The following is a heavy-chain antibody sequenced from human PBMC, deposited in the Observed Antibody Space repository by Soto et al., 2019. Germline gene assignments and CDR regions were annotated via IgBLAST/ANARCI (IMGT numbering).Heavy chain of an antibody. CDR2: ISTYSGDT. CDR3: ARYHCPTTSENWFYF. CDR1: GYTFFTYD. V-gene: IGHV1-18*01. D-gene: IGHD5-12*01. J-gene: IGHJ5*01. Sequence: ASVKVSCKASGYTFFTYDISWVRQAPGQGLEWMGWISTYSGDTKYAQKFQGRVTMTTDTSTTTAYLELRSLRSDDTAVYYCARYHCPTTSENWFYFWGQGTLVTVSS.